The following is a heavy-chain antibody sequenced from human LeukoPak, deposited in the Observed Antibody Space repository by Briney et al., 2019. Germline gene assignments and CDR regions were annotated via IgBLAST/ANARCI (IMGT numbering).Heavy chain of an antibody. CDR1: GGSISSGGYY. D-gene: IGHD2-15*01. CDR2: IYYSGST. Sequence: SETLSLTCTVSGGSISSGGYYWSWIRQHPGKGLEWIGYIYYSGSTYYNPSLKSRVTISVDTSKNQFSLKLSSVTAADTAVYYCARGGRYCSGGSCYLRAFDIWGQGTMVTVSS. CDR3: ARGGRYCSGGSCYLRAFDI. V-gene: IGHV4-31*03. J-gene: IGHJ3*02.